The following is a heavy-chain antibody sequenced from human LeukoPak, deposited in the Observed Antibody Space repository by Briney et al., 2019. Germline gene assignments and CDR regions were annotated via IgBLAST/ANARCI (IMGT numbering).Heavy chain of an antibody. V-gene: IGHV2-70*11. CDR2: IDWDDDK. CDR3: ARMGNGQFDY. CDR1: GFSLASSGMY. D-gene: IGHD2-8*01. Sequence: SGPTLVNPTQTLTLTCTFSGFSLASSGMYINWIRQPPGKALEWLARIDWDDDKYYSTSLKTRLTISKDTFKKQVLLTMTNMDPVDTATYYCARMGNGQFDYWGQGTQVTVSS. J-gene: IGHJ4*02.